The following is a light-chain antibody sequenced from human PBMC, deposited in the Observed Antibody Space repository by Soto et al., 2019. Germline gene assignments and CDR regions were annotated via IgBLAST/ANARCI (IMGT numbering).Light chain of an antibody. CDR3: SSYTTSVTYV. J-gene: IGLJ1*01. CDR2: DVS. V-gene: IGLV2-14*01. Sequence: LTQPASVSGSPGQSITISCTGTSSDVGAYNSVSWYQQHPGKAPKLIIYDVSTRPSGISDRFSGSKSGNTAPLTISGLQAEDESDYYCSSYTTSVTYVFGTGTKVTVL. CDR1: SSDVGAYNS.